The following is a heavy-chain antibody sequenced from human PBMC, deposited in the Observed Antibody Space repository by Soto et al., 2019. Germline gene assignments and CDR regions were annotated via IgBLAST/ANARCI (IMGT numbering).Heavy chain of an antibody. CDR1: GGAISSGGYY. CDR3: ARVFGFGGMDV. V-gene: IGHV4-31*03. J-gene: IGHJ6*02. D-gene: IGHD3-10*01. Sequence: QVQLQEAGPGLVKPSQTLSLTCTVSGGAISSGGYYWSWIRQHPGKGLEWIGYIYYSGSTYYNPSLTSRVPISVDTSKNQFSLKLSSVTAAATAAYYCARVFGFGGMDVWGQGTTVTVSS. CDR2: IYYSGST.